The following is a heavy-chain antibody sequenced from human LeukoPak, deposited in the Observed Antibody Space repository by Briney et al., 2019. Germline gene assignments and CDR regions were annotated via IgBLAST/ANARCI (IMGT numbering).Heavy chain of an antibody. V-gene: IGHV4-59*01. CDR1: GGSISSYY. CDR2: IYYSGST. Sequence: PETLSLTCTVSGGSISSYYWSWIRQPPGKGLEWIGYIYYSGSTNYNPSLKSRVTISVDTSKNQFSLKLSSVTAADTAVYYCARAGDFWSGYFSHYYYYGMDVWGQGTTVTVSS. D-gene: IGHD3-3*01. J-gene: IGHJ6*02. CDR3: ARAGDFWSGYFSHYYYYGMDV.